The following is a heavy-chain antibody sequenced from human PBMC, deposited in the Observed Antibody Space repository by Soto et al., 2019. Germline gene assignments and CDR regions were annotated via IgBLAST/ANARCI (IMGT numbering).Heavy chain of an antibody. CDR3: ASADYGGNPFH. Sequence: QLQLQESGSGLVKPSLTLSLTCAVSGGSISSGGYCWSRIRQPPGKGLEWIGYIYHSGSTYYNPSLKSRVTISVDRSKNQFSLKLSSVTAADTAVYYCASADYGGNPFHWGQGTLVTVSS. V-gene: IGHV4-30-2*01. CDR1: GGSISSGGYC. CDR2: IYHSGST. D-gene: IGHD4-17*01. J-gene: IGHJ4*02.